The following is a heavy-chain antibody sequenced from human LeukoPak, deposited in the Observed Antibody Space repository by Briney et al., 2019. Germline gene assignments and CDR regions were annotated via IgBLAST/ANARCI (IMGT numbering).Heavy chain of an antibody. Sequence: SETLSLTCTVSGGSISSYYWNWIRQPPGKGLEWIGYIYYSGSTNYNPSLKSRVTISVDTSKNQFSLKLSSVTAADTAVYYCARQSYDSSASPTFFDFWGQGTLVTVSS. V-gene: IGHV4-59*01. D-gene: IGHD3-22*01. CDR2: IYYSGST. CDR3: ARQSYDSSASPTFFDF. CDR1: GGSISSYY. J-gene: IGHJ4*02.